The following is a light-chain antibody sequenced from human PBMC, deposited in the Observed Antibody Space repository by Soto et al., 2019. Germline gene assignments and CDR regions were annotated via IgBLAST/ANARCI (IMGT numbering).Light chain of an antibody. J-gene: IGKJ4*01. CDR3: QQYNSYPT. Sequence: DIQMTQSPSTLSASVGDRVTITCRASQSISSWLAWYQQKPGKAPKLLIYDASSLESGVPSRFSGSGSGPEFTLTISSLQPDDFATYYCQQYNSYPTFGGGTKVEIK. CDR1: QSISSW. CDR2: DAS. V-gene: IGKV1-5*01.